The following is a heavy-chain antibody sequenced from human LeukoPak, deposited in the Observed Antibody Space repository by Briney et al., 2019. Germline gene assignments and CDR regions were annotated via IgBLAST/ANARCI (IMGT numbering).Heavy chain of an antibody. CDR1: GYTFTEYY. CDR2: VNTNSGGT. CDR3: ARVTYYAILTPFPH. J-gene: IGHJ1*01. D-gene: IGHD3-9*01. Sequence: GASLKVSCKASGYTFTEYYMHRVRQAPGQGLESMGWVNTNSGGTNYAQKFQGRVTMTRDTSINTACMELSSLTSDDTAVYYCARVTYYAILTPFPHGGEGTLVTVSS. V-gene: IGHV1-2*02.